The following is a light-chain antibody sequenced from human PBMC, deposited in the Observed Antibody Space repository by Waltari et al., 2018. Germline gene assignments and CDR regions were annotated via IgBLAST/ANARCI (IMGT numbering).Light chain of an antibody. CDR2: WAS. J-gene: IGKJ3*01. Sequence: DIVMTQSPDSLAVSLGERATINCKSSPIVLYGSNNKNYLAWYQQKPGQPPKLLIYWASSRESGVPDRFSGSGSGTDFTLTISSLQAEDVAVYYCQQYYSPPPLFTFGPGTKVDIK. V-gene: IGKV4-1*01. CDR1: PIVLYGSNNKNY. CDR3: QQYYSPPPLFT.